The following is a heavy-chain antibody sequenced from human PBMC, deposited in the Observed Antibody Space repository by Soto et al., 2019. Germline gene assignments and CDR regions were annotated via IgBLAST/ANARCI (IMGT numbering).Heavy chain of an antibody. Sequence: GGSLRLSCAASGFRFSSHALEWVRQAPGKGLEWVAVISYDGGTKFYADSVKGRFTISRDNSKNTLYLEMDNLRPEDTAVYHCARDQSSTVITSTNFDPWGQGTLVTVYS. V-gene: IGHV3-30-3*01. CDR1: GFRFSSHA. J-gene: IGHJ5*02. CDR2: ISYDGGTK. D-gene: IGHD4-17*01. CDR3: ARDQSSTVITSTNFDP.